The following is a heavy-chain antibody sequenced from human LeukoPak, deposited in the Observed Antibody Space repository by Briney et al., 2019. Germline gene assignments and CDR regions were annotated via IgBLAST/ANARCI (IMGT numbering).Heavy chain of an antibody. J-gene: IGHJ4*02. D-gene: IGHD1-14*01. V-gene: IGHV4-39*01. CDR2: IYYSGST. Sequence: SETLSLTCTVSGGSISSSSYYWGWIRQPPGKGLEWIGSIYYSGSTYYNPSLKSRVTISVDTSKNQFSLKLSSVTAADTAVYYCASLNGKVLSRLFDYWGQGTLVTVSS. CDR1: GGSISSSSYY. CDR3: ASLNGKVLSRLFDY.